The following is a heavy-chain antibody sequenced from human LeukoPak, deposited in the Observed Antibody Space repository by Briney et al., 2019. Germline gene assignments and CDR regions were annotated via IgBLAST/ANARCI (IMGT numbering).Heavy chain of an antibody. Sequence: PSQTLSLTCTVSGGSISSGDYYWSWIRQPPGKGLEWIGYIYYSGSTYYNPSLKSRVTISVDTSKNQFSLKLSSVTAADTAVYYCARGNWNYVWFDPWGQGTLVTVSS. J-gene: IGHJ5*02. CDR2: IYYSGST. D-gene: IGHD1-7*01. CDR1: GGSISSGDYY. V-gene: IGHV4-30-4*08. CDR3: ARGNWNYVWFDP.